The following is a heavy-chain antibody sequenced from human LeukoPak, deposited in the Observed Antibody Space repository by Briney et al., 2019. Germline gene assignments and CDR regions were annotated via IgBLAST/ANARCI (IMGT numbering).Heavy chain of an antibody. D-gene: IGHD2-2*01. CDR3: AREMVVPAAAGWFDP. CDR2: IYTSGST. Sequence: SETLSLTCTVSGGSISSGSYYWSWIRQPAGKGLEWIGRIYTSGSTNYNPSLKSRVTISVDTSRNQFSLKLSSVTAADTAVYYCAREMVVPAAAGWFDPWGQGTLVTVSS. V-gene: IGHV4-61*02. J-gene: IGHJ5*02. CDR1: GGSISSGSYY.